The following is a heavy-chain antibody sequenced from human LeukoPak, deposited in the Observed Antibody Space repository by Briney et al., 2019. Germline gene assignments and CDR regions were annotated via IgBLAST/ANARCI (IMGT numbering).Heavy chain of an antibody. D-gene: IGHD3-10*01. Sequence: ASVKVSCKASGYTFTIYDINWVRQATGQGLEWMGWMNPNSGNTGYAQKFQGRVTMTRNTSISTAYMELSSLRSEDTAVYYCARLGAVRGEIYYGMDVWGQGTTVTVSS. CDR1: GYTFTIYD. J-gene: IGHJ6*02. V-gene: IGHV1-8*01. CDR3: ARLGAVRGEIYYGMDV. CDR2: MNPNSGNT.